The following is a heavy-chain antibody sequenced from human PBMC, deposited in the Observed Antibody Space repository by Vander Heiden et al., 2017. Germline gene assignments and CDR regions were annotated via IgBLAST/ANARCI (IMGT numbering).Heavy chain of an antibody. J-gene: IGHJ3*02. V-gene: IGHV6-1*01. CDR1: GDSFSSNSVA. CDR2: TYYRSKWYN. CDR3: TRGRASAFDI. Sequence: QLQLQQSRPGLVNPSQTPSPTRPMSGDSFSSNSVAWNWIRQSPSRGLEWLGRTYYRSKWYNEYAVSVKSRITINADTSKNQFSLQLNSVTPEDTAVYYCTRGRASAFDIWGQGTMVTVSS.